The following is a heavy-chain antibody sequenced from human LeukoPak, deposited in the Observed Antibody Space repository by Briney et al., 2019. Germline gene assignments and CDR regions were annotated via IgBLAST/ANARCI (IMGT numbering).Heavy chain of an antibody. V-gene: IGHV1-2*06. Sequence: GASVKVSCKASGGTFSSYAISWVRQAPGQGLEWMGRINPNSGGTNYAQKFQGRVTMTRDTSISTAYMELSRLRSDDTAVYYCASFDFWPFAGVIINDAFDIWGQGTMVTVSS. CDR2: INPNSGGT. CDR3: ASFDFWPFAGVIINDAFDI. CDR1: GGTFSSYA. D-gene: IGHD3-10*01. J-gene: IGHJ3*02.